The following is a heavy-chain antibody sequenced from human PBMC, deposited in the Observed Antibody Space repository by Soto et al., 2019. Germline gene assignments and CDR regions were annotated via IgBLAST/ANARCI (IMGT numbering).Heavy chain of an antibody. V-gene: IGHV4-30-2*01. CDR1: GDSISSGGFS. CDR3: ARGRLVPAVNFDY. CDR2: IYHSGTS. Sequence: SETLSLTCAVSGDSISSGGFSCSWIRQPPGKGLEWIGYIYHSGTSFYNPSLKSRVTISVDGSKNQFSLKVKSVTAADTAVYYCARGRLVPAVNFDYWGLGTLVTVSS. D-gene: IGHD2-2*01. J-gene: IGHJ4*02.